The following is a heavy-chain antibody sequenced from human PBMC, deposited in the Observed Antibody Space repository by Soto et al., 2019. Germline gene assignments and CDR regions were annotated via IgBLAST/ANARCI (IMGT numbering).Heavy chain of an antibody. D-gene: IGHD1-26*01. V-gene: IGHV3-23*01. CDR3: AKSSGRD. J-gene: IGHJ4*02. Sequence: EVQLLDSGGCLVHPGGSLRVSCAASGFTFSAYAMSWVRQAPGKGLEWVSGISDSGGSTHYADSVKGRFTISRDNSKNTLYLQMNSLRAEDTAVYYCAKSSGRDWGQGTLVTVSS. CDR2: ISDSGGST. CDR1: GFTFSAYA.